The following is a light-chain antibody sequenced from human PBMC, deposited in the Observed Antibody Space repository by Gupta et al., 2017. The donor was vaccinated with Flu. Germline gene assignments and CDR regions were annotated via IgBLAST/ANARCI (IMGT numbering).Light chain of an antibody. CDR3: SSYTSSSTWV. J-gene: IGLJ3*02. Sequence: QSALTQPASVSGSPGQSITISCTGTSSDVGGYNYVSWYQQHPSKAPKFMIYEVSNRPSGVSNRFSGSKSGHTASLTISGLQAEDEADYFCSSYTSSSTWVFGGGTKLTVL. V-gene: IGLV2-14*01. CDR2: EVS. CDR1: SSDVGGYNY.